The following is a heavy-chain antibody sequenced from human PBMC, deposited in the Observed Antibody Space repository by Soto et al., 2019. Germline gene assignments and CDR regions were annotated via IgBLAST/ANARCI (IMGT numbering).Heavy chain of an antibody. CDR2: IYPGDSDI. J-gene: IGHJ4*02. CDR1: GYSFNTYW. V-gene: IGHV5-51*01. CDR3: GRRKGAETAFFDY. Sequence: PGESLKISCKASGYSFNTYWIGWVRQMPGKGLEWIGIIYPGDSDIRLSPSFQGQVTVSADNSVNTAYLRWSSLKPSDSAIYYCGRRKGAETAFFDYWGQGTRVTVSS. D-gene: IGHD1-1*01.